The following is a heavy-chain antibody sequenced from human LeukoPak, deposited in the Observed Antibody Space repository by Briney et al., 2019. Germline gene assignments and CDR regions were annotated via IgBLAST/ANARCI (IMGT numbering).Heavy chain of an antibody. CDR1: GFTFSRYS. D-gene: IGHD2-8*02. Sequence: GRSLTLSCAASGFTFSRYSMAWVRQAPGRGLEWVSTVGGRGGPRTFYTDSVQGRFTVSRDNSRDTVYLRMDSLGAEDTAIYYCAKEGLLGGYYFDLWGQGALVTVSS. CDR3: AKEGLLGGYYFDL. V-gene: IGHV3-23*01. J-gene: IGHJ4*02. CDR2: VGGRGGPRT.